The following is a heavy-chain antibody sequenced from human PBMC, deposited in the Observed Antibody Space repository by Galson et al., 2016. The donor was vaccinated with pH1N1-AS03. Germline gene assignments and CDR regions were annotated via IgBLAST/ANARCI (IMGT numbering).Heavy chain of an antibody. CDR2: INGAGSST. D-gene: IGHD3-22*01. CDR3: ARQDSSGYFHALDM. CDR1: GFTFTTYW. J-gene: IGHJ3*02. V-gene: IGHV3-74*01. Sequence: RLSCAASGFTFTTYWMHWVRQAPGRGLVWVSSINGAGSSTRGTDSVKGRFFISRDNAKNTVYLQMNSLRVEDTAVYYCARQDSSGYFHALDMWGQGTMVTVSS.